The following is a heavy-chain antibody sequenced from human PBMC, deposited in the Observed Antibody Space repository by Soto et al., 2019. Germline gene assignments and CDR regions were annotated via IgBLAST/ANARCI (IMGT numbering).Heavy chain of an antibody. CDR1: GFTVSSNY. CDR3: ARDSGETVLRVLEWSPGGMEV. D-gene: IGHD3-3*01. V-gene: IGHV3-53*01. J-gene: IGHJ6*02. Sequence: GGSLRLSCAASGFTVSSNYMSWVRQAPGKGLEWVSGDYTGVSKNTAGSVKGLFTISRDNSKNTLYHQMNSLRAEETAVYYCARDSGETVLRVLEWSPGGMEVWGQGTTVTVSS. CDR2: DYTGVSK.